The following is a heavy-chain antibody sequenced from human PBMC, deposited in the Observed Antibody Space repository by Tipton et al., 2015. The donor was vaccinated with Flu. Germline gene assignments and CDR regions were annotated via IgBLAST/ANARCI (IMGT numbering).Heavy chain of an antibody. CDR3: ARRDYSNYVSEPKNWFDP. J-gene: IGHJ5*02. CDR2: IYHSGST. D-gene: IGHD4-11*01. Sequence: TLSLTCTVSSGSITSYFWSWVRQPPGKGLEWIGYIYHSGSTTYNPSFKSRVTISVDTSKNQFSLKLSSVTAADTAVYYCARRDYSNYVSEPKNWFDPWGQGTLVIVSS. CDR1: SGSITSYF. V-gene: IGHV4-59*07.